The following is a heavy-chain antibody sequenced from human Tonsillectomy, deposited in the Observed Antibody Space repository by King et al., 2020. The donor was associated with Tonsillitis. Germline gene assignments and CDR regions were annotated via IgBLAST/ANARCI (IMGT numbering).Heavy chain of an antibody. CDR2: ISYDGSNK. CDR3: AXXPRXXSXXXIXXFQH. V-gene: IGHV3-30*04. Sequence: VQLVESGGGVVQPGRSLRLSCAASGFTFSSYAMHWVRQAPGKGLEWVAVISYDGSNKYYADSVKGRXTXSRDNSKNTXYLQMNSLRAEDTAVYYCAXXPRXXSXXXIXXFQHWGQXTXVTVXS. J-gene: IGHJ1*01. CDR1: GFTFSSYA.